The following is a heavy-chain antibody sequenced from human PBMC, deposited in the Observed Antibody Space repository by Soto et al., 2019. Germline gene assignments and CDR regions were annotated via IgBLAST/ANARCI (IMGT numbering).Heavy chain of an antibody. V-gene: IGHV1-69*13. J-gene: IGHJ4*02. CDR1: GGTFSSYA. CDR2: IIPIFGTA. Sequence: VASVKVSCKASGGTFSSYAISWVRQAPGQGLEWMGGIIPIFGTANYAQKFQGRVTITADESTSTAYMELSSLRSEDTAVYYCARALTIFGVVTAPFDYWGQGTLVTVSS. CDR3: ARALTIFGVVTAPFDY. D-gene: IGHD3-3*01.